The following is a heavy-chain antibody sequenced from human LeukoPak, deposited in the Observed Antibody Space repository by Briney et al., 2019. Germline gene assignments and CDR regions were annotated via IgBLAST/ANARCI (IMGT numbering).Heavy chain of an antibody. D-gene: IGHD2-2*01. CDR1: GFTFSSYA. J-gene: IGHJ5*02. Sequence: GGSLRLSCAASGFTFSSYAMHWVRQAPGKGLEWVAVISYDGSNKYYADSVKGRFTISRDNSKNILYLQMNSLRAEDTAVYYSTGDACTTCSYNWFDPWGQGTLVTVSS. CDR2: ISYDGSNK. V-gene: IGHV3-30-3*01. CDR3: TGDACTTCSYNWFDP.